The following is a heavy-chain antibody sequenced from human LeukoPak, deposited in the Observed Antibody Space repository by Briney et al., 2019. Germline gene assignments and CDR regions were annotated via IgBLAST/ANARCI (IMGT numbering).Heavy chain of an antibody. CDR1: GFTFSTYE. V-gene: IGHV3-7*03. CDR2: INHDGSEK. CDR3: AGGQGWLLDY. Sequence: PGGSLRLSCAASGFTFSTYEMNWVRQAPGKGLEWVANINHDGSEKYYVDSVRGRFTISRDNAKNSLFLQMNSLRVEDTAVYYCAGGQGWLLDYWGQGTLLTVSS. D-gene: IGHD5-12*01. J-gene: IGHJ4*02.